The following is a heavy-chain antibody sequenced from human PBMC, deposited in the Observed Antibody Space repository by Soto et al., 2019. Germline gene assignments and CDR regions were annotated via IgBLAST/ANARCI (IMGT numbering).Heavy chain of an antibody. D-gene: IGHD4-17*01. Sequence: SLRLSCSVSGGTFGDYGGSWFRQAPGKGLEWVGLIRSKSYGKTTEYAASATDRFTISRDDSNRIAHLQMNTLKADDTAVYYCTRAREDYGDPKRYSALRGRGTL. CDR1: GGTFGDYG. V-gene: IGHV3-49*03. CDR2: IRSKSYGKTT. CDR3: TRAREDYGDPKRYSAL. J-gene: IGHJ2*01.